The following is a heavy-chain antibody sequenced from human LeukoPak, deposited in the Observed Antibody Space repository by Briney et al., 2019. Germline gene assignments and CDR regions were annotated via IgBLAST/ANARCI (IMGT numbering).Heavy chain of an antibody. Sequence: GGSLRLSCAASGFTFSDYYMSCIRQAPGKGLEWVSYISSSGSTIYYADSVKGRFTISRDNAKNSLYLQMNSLRAEDTAVYYCARGPPWQQWLGLGWFDPWGQGTLVTVSS. D-gene: IGHD6-19*01. J-gene: IGHJ5*02. CDR1: GFTFSDYY. V-gene: IGHV3-11*01. CDR2: ISSSGSTI. CDR3: ARGPPWQQWLGLGWFDP.